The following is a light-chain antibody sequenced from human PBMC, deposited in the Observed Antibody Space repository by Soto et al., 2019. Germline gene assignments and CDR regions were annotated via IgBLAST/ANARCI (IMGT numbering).Light chain of an antibody. CDR2: EVT. Sequence: QSVLTQPASVSGSPGQSITISCTGTSSDVGGYKYVSWYQQHPGKAPKLMIYEVTNRPSGVSNRFSGSKSGNTASLTVSGLQAEDEADYYCSSFSSSSTLYVFGTGTQLTVL. V-gene: IGLV2-14*01. CDR1: SSDVGGYKY. J-gene: IGLJ1*01. CDR3: SSFSSSSTLYV.